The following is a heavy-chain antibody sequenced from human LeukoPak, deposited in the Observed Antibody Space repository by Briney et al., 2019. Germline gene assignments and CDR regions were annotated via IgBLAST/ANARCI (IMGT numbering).Heavy chain of an antibody. CDR3: ATDVITIFGFDY. CDR2: ISAYNGNT. J-gene: IGHJ4*02. CDR1: GYTFTSYG. D-gene: IGHD3-3*01. Sequence: ASVKVSCKASGYTFTSYGISWVRQAPGQGLEWMGWISAYNGNTNYAQKLQGRVTMTEDTSTDTAYMELSSLRSEDTAVYYCATDVITIFGFDYWGQGTLVTVSS. V-gene: IGHV1-18*01.